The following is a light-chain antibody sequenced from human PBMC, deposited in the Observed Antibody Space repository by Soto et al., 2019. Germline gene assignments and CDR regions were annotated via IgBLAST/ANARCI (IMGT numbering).Light chain of an antibody. CDR3: QQRSTSGLT. Sequence: EIVLTQSPATLSLSPGERATLSCRASQSVSSYLAWYQQKPGQAPRLLIHDASNRATGIPARFSGSGSGTDFTLTISRLEPEDSAVYCRQQRSTSGLTFGEGTKVEIK. V-gene: IGKV3-11*01. CDR1: QSVSSY. CDR2: DAS. J-gene: IGKJ4*01.